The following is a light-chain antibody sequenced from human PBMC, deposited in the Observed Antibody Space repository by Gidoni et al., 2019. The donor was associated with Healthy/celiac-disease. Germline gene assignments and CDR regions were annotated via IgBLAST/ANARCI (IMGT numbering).Light chain of an antibody. J-gene: IGLJ3*02. CDR3: NSRDSSGNHWV. V-gene: IGLV3-19*01. CDR2: GKN. Sequence: SSELTQDPAVSLALGQTVRITCHGDSPRNYYASWDQQKPGQAPVLVIYGKNNRPSGIPDRFSGSSSGNTASLTITGAQAEDEADYYCNSRDSSGNHWVFGGGTKLTVL. CDR1: SPRNYY.